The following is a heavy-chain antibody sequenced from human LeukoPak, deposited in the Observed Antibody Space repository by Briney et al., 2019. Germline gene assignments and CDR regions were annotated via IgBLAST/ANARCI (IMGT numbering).Heavy chain of an antibody. CDR2: ISGSGGST. CDR1: GFTFSSYA. Sequence: PGGSLRLSCAASGFTFSSYAMSWVRQAPGKGLEWVSAISGSGGSTYYADSVKGRFTISRDNSKNTLYLQMNSLRAEDTAVYYCAKDPRYCGGDCYWWLSYFDYWGQGTLVTVSS. J-gene: IGHJ4*02. CDR3: AKDPRYCGGDCYWWLSYFDY. V-gene: IGHV3-23*01. D-gene: IGHD2-21*02.